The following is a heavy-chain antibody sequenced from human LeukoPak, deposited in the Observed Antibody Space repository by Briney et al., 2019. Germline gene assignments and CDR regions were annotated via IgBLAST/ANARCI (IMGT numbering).Heavy chain of an antibody. D-gene: IGHD5-12*01. Sequence: SETLSLTCTVSGGSVSTYYWSWIRQPPGKELEWIGYVSHSGYTNCNPSLKSRVTMSLDTSTNHFSLRLSSVNTADTAVYYCARAGSGYSFDYWGQGSLVTVFS. CDR3: ARAGSGYSFDY. CDR2: VSHSGYT. CDR1: GGSVSTYY. J-gene: IGHJ4*02. V-gene: IGHV4-59*02.